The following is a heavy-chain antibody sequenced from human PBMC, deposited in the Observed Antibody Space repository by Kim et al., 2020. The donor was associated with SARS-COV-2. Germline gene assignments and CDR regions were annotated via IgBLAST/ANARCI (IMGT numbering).Heavy chain of an antibody. Sequence: SETLSLTCAVYGGSFSGYYWSWIRQPPGKGLEWIGEINHSGSTNYNPSLKSRVTISVDTSKNQFSLKLSSVTAADTAVYYCARVVQPGDYWGQGTLVTVSS. D-gene: IGHD3-16*02. CDR1: GGSFSGYY. CDR3: ARVVQPGDY. V-gene: IGHV4-34*01. CDR2: INHSGST. J-gene: IGHJ4*02.